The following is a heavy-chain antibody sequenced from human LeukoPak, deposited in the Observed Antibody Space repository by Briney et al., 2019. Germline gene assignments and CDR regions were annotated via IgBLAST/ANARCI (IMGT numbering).Heavy chain of an antibody. CDR1: GGSISSYY. Sequence: KPSETLSLTCTVSGGSISSYYWSWIRQPPGKGLEWIGYIYYSGSTNYNPSLKSRVTISVDTSKNQFPLKLSSVTAADTAVCYCARRARSSGWYYYYYMDVWGKGTTVTVSS. D-gene: IGHD6-19*01. J-gene: IGHJ6*03. V-gene: IGHV4-59*08. CDR2: IYYSGST. CDR3: ARRARSSGWYYYYYMDV.